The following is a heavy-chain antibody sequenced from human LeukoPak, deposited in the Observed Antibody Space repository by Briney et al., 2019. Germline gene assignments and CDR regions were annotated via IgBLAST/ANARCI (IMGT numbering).Heavy chain of an antibody. CDR3: ARDAITGDLFDY. J-gene: IGHJ4*02. CDR1: GGSISCYY. V-gene: IGHV4-4*07. CDR2: IYTSGST. Sequence: SETLSLTCTVSGGSISCYYWSWIRQPAGKGLEWIGRIYTSGSTNYNPSLKSRVTMSVDTSKNQFSLKLSSVTAADTAVYYCARDAITGDLFDYWGQGTLVTVSS. D-gene: IGHD7-27*01.